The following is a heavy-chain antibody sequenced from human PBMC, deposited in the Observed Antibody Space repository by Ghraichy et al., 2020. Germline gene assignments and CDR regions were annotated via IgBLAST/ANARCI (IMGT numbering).Heavy chain of an antibody. J-gene: IGHJ6*02. CDR2: ISGSGGST. CDR1: GFTFSSYA. CDR3: ANQLVPAAPYSYYYYGMDV. Sequence: GGSLRLSCAASGFTFSSYAMSWVRQAPGKGLEWVSAISGSGGSTYYADSVKGRFTISRDNSKNTLYLQMNSLRAEDTAVYYCANQLVPAAPYSYYYYGMDVWGQGTTVTVSS. D-gene: IGHD2-2*01. V-gene: IGHV3-23*01.